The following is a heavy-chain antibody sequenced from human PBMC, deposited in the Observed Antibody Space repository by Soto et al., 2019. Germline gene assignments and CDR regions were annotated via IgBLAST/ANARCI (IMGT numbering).Heavy chain of an antibody. CDR2: INGDGTTP. CDR1: GFTFNNYW. J-gene: IGHJ6*02. D-gene: IGHD3-10*01. CDR3: ARGVRGHYGKDV. V-gene: IGHV3-74*01. Sequence: EVQLVESGGGLVQPGGSLRLSCAASGFTFNNYWIHWVRQAPGKGLMWVSRINGDGTTPNYADSVKGRFAISRDNAKNTAYLQMKRLRAEDTALYYCARGVRGHYGKDVWGQGTTVTVSS.